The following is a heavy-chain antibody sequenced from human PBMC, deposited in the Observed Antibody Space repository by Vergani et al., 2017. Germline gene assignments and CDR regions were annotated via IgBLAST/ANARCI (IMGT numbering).Heavy chain of an antibody. CDR2: ISSSGSTI. J-gene: IGHJ6*03. V-gene: IGHV3-11*01. CDR1: GFTFSDYY. Sequence: QVQLVESGGGLVKPGGSLRLSCAASGFTFSDYYMSWIRQAPGKGLEWVSYISSSGSTIYYTDSVKGRFTISRDNAKNSLYLQMNSLRAADTAVYYCARDQTLSYYYYMDVWGKGTTVTVSS. CDR3: ARDQTLSYYYYMDV.